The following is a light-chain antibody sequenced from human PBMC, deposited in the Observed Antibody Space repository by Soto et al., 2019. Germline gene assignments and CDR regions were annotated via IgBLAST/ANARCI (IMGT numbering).Light chain of an antibody. V-gene: IGKV1-33*01. CDR1: QEISNY. Sequence: DIPMTQSPSSLSASVGDRVTITCQASQEISNYLNWYQQKPGKAPKLLIYDASNLETGVPSRFSGSGSGTDFTFTISSLQPEDIATYYCQQYDNLPTWTFGQGTKVEIK. CDR3: QQYDNLPTWT. J-gene: IGKJ1*01. CDR2: DAS.